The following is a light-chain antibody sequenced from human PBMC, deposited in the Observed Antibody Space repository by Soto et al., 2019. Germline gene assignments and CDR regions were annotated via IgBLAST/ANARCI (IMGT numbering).Light chain of an antibody. CDR2: DAS. Sequence: DIVLTQSPGTLSLSPGERATLSCRASQSVSSSYLAWYQQRPGQAPRLLIFDASNRATGIPDRFSGSGSGTDFTLTISSLQPEDFATYYCQQTSAFPRTFGQGTKVDVK. V-gene: IGKV3D-20*02. CDR3: QQTSAFPRT. CDR1: QSVSSSY. J-gene: IGKJ1*01.